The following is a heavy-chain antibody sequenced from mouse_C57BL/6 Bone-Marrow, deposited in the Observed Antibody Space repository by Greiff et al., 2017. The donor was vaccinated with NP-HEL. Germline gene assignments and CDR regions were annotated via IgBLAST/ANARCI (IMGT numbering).Heavy chain of an antibody. CDR1: GFNIKDDY. J-gene: IGHJ3*01. CDR2: IDPENGDT. Sequence: EVQLQESGAELVRPGASVKLSCTASGFNIKDDYMHWVKQRPEQGLEWIGWIDPENGDTEYASKFQGKATITADTSSNTAYLQLSSLTSEDTAVYYCTTFYKAAWFAYWGQGTLVTVSA. V-gene: IGHV14-4*01. D-gene: IGHD2-1*01. CDR3: TTFYKAAWFAY.